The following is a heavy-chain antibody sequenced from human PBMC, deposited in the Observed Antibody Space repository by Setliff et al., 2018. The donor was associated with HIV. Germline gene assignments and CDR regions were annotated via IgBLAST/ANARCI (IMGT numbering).Heavy chain of an antibody. J-gene: IGHJ3*02. V-gene: IGHV4-34*01. D-gene: IGHD3-10*01. CDR2: INRATST. CDR3: ARGGPSCLSGNRGVVGTPHAFDI. Sequence: PSETLSLTCTVSGGSFGTYDWGWIRQPPGKGLEWIGEINRATSTNYNPSLKSRLTMSVDTSKNQFSLRLTSVTAVDTSIYYCARGGPSCLSGNRGVVGTPHAFDIWGQGTEVTVSS. CDR1: GGSFGTYD.